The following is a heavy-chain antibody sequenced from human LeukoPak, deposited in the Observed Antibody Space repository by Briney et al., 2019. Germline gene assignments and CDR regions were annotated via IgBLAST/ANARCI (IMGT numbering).Heavy chain of an antibody. CDR2: IYYSGST. D-gene: IGHD5-12*01. CDR3: ARGRGAGYDSEDY. Sequence: SETLSLTCTVSGGSISSYYWSWIRRPPGKGLEWIGYIYYSGSTNYNPSLKSRVTISVDTSKNQFSLKLSSVTAADTAVYYCARGRGAGYDSEDYWGQGTLVTVSS. V-gene: IGHV4-59*01. CDR1: GGSISSYY. J-gene: IGHJ4*02.